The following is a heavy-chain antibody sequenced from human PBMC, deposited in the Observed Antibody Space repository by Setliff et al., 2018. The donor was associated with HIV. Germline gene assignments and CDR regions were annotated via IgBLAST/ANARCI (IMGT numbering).Heavy chain of an antibody. CDR1: GFTFNSYS. CDR3: ARVKPHLRRSGTYWIVDY. CDR2: ISSSGSYI. Sequence: GGSLRLSCAASGFTFNSYSMNWVRQAPGKGLEWVSSISSSGSYIYYADSVKGRFTISRDNAKSSLYLQMNSLRAEDTAVYYCARVKPHLRRSGTYWIVDYWGQGTLVTVSS. V-gene: IGHV3-21*01. D-gene: IGHD1-26*01. J-gene: IGHJ4*02.